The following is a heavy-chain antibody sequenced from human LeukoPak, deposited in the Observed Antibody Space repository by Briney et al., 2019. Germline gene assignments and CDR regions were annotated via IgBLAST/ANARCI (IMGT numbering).Heavy chain of an antibody. CDR1: GGSFDSKY. D-gene: IGHD2-15*01. V-gene: IGHV4-59*08. Sequence: SETLSLTCSVSGGSFDSKYWSWIRQPPGKGLEWIGYIYYSGSTYYNPSLKSRVTISVDTSKNQFSLKLSSVTAADTAVYYCARAEGYCSGGSCYQEGFDYWGQGTLVTVSS. CDR2: IYYSGST. CDR3: ARAEGYCSGGSCYQEGFDY. J-gene: IGHJ4*02.